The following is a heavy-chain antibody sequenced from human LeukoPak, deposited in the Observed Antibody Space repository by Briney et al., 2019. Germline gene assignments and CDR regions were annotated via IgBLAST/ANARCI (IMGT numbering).Heavy chain of an antibody. J-gene: IGHJ4*02. CDR3: AKVHSSGYLIDY. Sequence: GGSLRLSCEASGFTFSSYGMHWVRQAPGKGLEWVAVISYDGSNKYYADSVKGRFTISRDNSKNTLYLQMNSLRAEDTAVYYCAKVHSSGYLIDYWGQGTLVTVSS. CDR2: ISYDGSNK. CDR1: GFTFSSYG. V-gene: IGHV3-30*18. D-gene: IGHD6-19*01.